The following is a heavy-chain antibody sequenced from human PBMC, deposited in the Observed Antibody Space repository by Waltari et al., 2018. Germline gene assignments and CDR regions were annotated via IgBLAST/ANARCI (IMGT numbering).Heavy chain of an antibody. Sequence: EVQLLESGGGLVQPGGSLRLSCAASGFTFSIFAMSWVRQAPGKGLEWVSSISDSGGSTYLADSVKGRFTISRDNYNNTLYLQMNSLRGEDTAVYYCAKDLGRYEVRGISTWGQGALVTVSS. J-gene: IGHJ5*02. CDR3: AKDLGRYEVRGIST. CDR1: GFTFSIFA. V-gene: IGHV3-23*01. CDR2: ISDSGGST. D-gene: IGHD3-10*01.